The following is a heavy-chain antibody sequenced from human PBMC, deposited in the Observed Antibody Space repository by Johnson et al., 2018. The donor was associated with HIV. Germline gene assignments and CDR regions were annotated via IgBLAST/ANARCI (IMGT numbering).Heavy chain of an antibody. Sequence: QVQLVESGGGLVEPGGSLRLSCAASGFTFGNAWMSWVRQAPGRGLEWVAVISYDGSNKYYADSVKGRFTISRDNSKNTLYLQMNSLRAEDTAVYYCARDTKVPRYNWNDGAFDMWGQGTMVTVSS. CDR1: GFTFGNAW. CDR2: ISYDGSNK. J-gene: IGHJ3*02. CDR3: ARDTKVPRYNWNDGAFDM. D-gene: IGHD1-1*01. V-gene: IGHV3-30-3*01.